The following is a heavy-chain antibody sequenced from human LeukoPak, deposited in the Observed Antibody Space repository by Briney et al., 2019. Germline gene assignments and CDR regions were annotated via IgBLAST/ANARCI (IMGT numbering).Heavy chain of an antibody. CDR1: GGSISTYY. Sequence: SETLSLTCTVSGGSISTYYWSWIRQSPGKGLEWIGSVYYSGSTNYSPSLKSRVRISVDTSKNQFSLELSSVTAADTAVYYCAVNSRKHLFDIWGQGTMVTVSS. CDR2: VYYSGST. CDR3: AVNSRKHLFDI. D-gene: IGHD2/OR15-2a*01. V-gene: IGHV4-59*08. J-gene: IGHJ3*02.